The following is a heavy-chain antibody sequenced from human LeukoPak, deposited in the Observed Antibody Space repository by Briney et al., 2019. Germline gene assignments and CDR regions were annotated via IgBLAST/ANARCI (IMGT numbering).Heavy chain of an antibody. V-gene: IGHV4-30-2*01. CDR2: IYHSGST. J-gene: IGHJ6*02. D-gene: IGHD4-17*01. Sequence: SETLSLTCAVSGGSISSGGYSWSWIRQPPGKGLEWIGYIYHSGSTNYNPSLKSRVTMSVDTSKNQFSLKLSSVTAADTAVYYCARASVRYYGMDVWGQGTTVTVSS. CDR3: ARASVRYYGMDV. CDR1: GGSISSGGYS.